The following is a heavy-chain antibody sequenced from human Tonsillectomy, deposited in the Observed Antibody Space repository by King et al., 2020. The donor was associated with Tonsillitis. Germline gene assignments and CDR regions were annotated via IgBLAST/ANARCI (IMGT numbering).Heavy chain of an antibody. D-gene: IGHD3-10*01. CDR3: ARTDYYGSGREGY. CDR1: GFTFSSYW. CDR2: INSDGSST. Sequence: VQLVESGGGLVQPGGSLRLSCAASGFTFSSYWMHWVRQAPGKGLVWVSRINSDGSSTSYAVSVKGRFTISRDNAKNTLYLQMNSLRAEDTAVYYCARTDYYGSGREGYWGQGTLVTVSS. V-gene: IGHV3-74*01. J-gene: IGHJ4*02.